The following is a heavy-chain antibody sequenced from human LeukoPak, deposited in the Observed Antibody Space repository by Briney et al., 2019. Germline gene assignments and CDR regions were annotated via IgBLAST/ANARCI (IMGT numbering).Heavy chain of an antibody. CDR1: GGSFSGYY. V-gene: IGHV4-34*01. D-gene: IGHD3-22*01. Sequence: SETLSVTCAVYGGSFSGYYWSWIRQPPGKGLEWIGEINHSGSTNYNPSLKSRVTISVDTSKNQFSLKLSSVTAADTAVYYCARGLYYYDSSGYYSLRRGMDVWGQGTTVTVSS. CDR2: INHSGST. CDR3: ARGLYYYDSSGYYSLRRGMDV. J-gene: IGHJ6*02.